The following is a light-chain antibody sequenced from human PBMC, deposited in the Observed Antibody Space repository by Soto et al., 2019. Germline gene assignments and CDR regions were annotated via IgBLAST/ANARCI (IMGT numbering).Light chain of an antibody. V-gene: IGLV2-14*01. CDR1: SSDVGAYNF. CDR2: EVS. CDR3: CSYTTSSTLV. J-gene: IGLJ1*01. Sequence: QSALTQPASVSGSPGQSITISCTGTSSDVGAYNFVSWHQQHPGKAPKLMIYEVSNRPSGISNRFSGSKSGNTASLTISGVQAEDEADYYCCSYTTSSTLVFGSGTKVTVL.